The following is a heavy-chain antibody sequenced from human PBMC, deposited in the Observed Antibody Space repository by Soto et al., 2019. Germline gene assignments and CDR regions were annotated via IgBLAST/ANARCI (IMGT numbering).Heavy chain of an antibody. J-gene: IGHJ3*02. Sequence: GGSLRLSCAASGFTFSSYSMNWVRQAPGKGLEWVSYISSSSSTIYYADSVKGRFTISRDNAKNSLYLQMNSLRAEDTAVYYCARGLRYFDRTDAFDIWGQGTMVTVSS. CDR1: GFTFSSYS. CDR3: ARGLRYFDRTDAFDI. V-gene: IGHV3-48*01. D-gene: IGHD3-9*01. CDR2: ISSSSSTI.